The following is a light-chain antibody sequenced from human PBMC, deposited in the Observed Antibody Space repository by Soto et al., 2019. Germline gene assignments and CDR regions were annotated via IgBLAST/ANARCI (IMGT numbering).Light chain of an antibody. CDR1: SSDFGSYNS. J-gene: IGLJ2*01. CDR3: SSYTSRGNLL. CDR2: EVS. V-gene: IGLV2-14*01. Sequence: QSVLTQPASVSGSPGQSITISCTGTSSDFGSYNSVSWYQHHPGKVPKLMIYEVSNRPSGVSNRFSGSKSGNTASLTISGLQPEDEADYYCSSYTSRGNLLFGGGTKVTVL.